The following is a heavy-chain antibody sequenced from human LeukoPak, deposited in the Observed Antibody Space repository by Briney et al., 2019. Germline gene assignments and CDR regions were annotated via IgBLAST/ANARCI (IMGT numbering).Heavy chain of an antibody. CDR3: AREPERSTGLYSDAFDM. J-gene: IGHJ3*02. D-gene: IGHD6-19*01. V-gene: IGHV3-21*01. CDR2: ISSSSSYI. CDR1: GFTFSSYT. Sequence: GGSLRLSCAASGFTFSSYTMNWVRQAPGKGLEWVSSISSSSSYIYYADSVKGRFTISRDNAKNSLFLQMNSLRVDDTAVYYCAREPERSTGLYSDAFDMWGQGTMVTVSS.